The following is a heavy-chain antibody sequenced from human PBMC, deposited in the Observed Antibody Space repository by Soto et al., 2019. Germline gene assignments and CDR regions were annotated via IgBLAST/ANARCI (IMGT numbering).Heavy chain of an antibody. Sequence: ASVKVSCKASGYTFTSYAMHWVRQAPGQRLEWMGWINAGNGNTKYSQKFQGRVTITRDTSASTAYMELSSLRSEDTAVYYCARESSIAARGGGMTDYWGQGTLVTVSS. D-gene: IGHD6-6*01. V-gene: IGHV1-3*01. CDR1: GYTFTSYA. CDR2: INAGNGNT. J-gene: IGHJ4*02. CDR3: ARESSIAARGGGMTDY.